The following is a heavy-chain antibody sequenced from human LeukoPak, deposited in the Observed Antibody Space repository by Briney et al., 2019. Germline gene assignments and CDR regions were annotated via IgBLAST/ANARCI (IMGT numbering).Heavy chain of an antibody. J-gene: IGHJ4*02. Sequence: GGSLRLSCAASGFTFSSYAMSWVRQAPGKGLEWVSAISGSGGSTYYADSVKGRFTISRGNSKNTLYLQMNSLRAEDTAVYYCAKDHYRNYYDSSGYPGYWGQGTLVTVSS. CDR2: ISGSGGST. D-gene: IGHD3-22*01. CDR3: AKDHYRNYYDSSGYPGY. V-gene: IGHV3-23*01. CDR1: GFTFSSYA.